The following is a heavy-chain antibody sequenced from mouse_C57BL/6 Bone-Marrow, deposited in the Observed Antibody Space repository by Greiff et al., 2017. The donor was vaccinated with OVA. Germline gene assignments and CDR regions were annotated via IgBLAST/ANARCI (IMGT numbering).Heavy chain of an antibody. Sequence: EVKLVESGGGLVKPGGSLKLSCAASGFTFSSYAMSLVRHTPETRLEWVATISDGGSYTYYPDNVKGRITISRDNAKNNLYLQMSHLKSEDTAMYYCAGTPITKVVSPFDYWGQGTTLTVSS. CDR2: ISDGGSYT. CDR1: GFTFSSYA. D-gene: IGHD1-1*01. V-gene: IGHV5-4*03. J-gene: IGHJ2*01. CDR3: AGTPITKVVSPFDY.